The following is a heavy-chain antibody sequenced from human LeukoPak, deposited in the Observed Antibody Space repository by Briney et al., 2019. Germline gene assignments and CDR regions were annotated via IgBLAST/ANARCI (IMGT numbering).Heavy chain of an antibody. J-gene: IGHJ4*02. CDR1: GYTFTSFD. V-gene: IGHV1-8*01. D-gene: IGHD6-13*01. Sequence: ASVKVSCKASGYTFTSFDINWVRQATGQGLEWMGWRNPNSGNTGYAQKFQGRVSMTRNTSISTAYMELSSLRSEDTAVYYCARRGRSSSWYVRFDYWGQGTPVTVSS. CDR2: RNPNSGNT. CDR3: ARRGRSSSWYVRFDY.